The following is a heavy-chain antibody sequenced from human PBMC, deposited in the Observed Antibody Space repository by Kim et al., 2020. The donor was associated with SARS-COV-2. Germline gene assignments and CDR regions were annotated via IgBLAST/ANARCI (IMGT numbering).Heavy chain of an antibody. CDR3: ACPRNWERYYYYGMDV. CDR2: ISYDGSNK. CDR1: GFTFSSYA. D-gene: IGHD1-26*01. Sequence: GGSLRLSCAASGFTFSSYAMHWVRQAPGKGLEWVAVISYDGSNKYYADSVKGRFTISRDNSKNTLYLQMNSLRAEDTAVYYCACPRNWERYYYYGMDVWG. J-gene: IGHJ6*01. V-gene: IGHV3-30*04.